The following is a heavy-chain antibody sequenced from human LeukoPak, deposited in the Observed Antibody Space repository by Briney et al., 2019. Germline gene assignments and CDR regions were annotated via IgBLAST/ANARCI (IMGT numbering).Heavy chain of an antibody. CDR1: GFTFSSYA. J-gene: IGHJ4*02. CDR2: ISGSGGST. Sequence: GGSLRLSCAASGFTFSSYAMSWVRQAPGKGLEWVSAISGSGGSTYYADSVKGRFTISRDKSKNTLYLQMNSLRAEDTAVYYCAKGGPPHYYDSSGYYPPHRQYFDYWGQGTLVTVSS. D-gene: IGHD3-22*01. CDR3: AKGGPPHYYDSSGYYPPHRQYFDY. V-gene: IGHV3-23*01.